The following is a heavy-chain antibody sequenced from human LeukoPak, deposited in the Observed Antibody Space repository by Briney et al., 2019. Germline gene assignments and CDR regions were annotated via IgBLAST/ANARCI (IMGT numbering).Heavy chain of an antibody. Sequence: ASVKVSCKVSGYTLTELSMHWVRQAPGKGLEWMGGFDPEDGETIYAQKFQGRVTMTEDTSTDTAYMELSSLRSEDTAVYYCATLEDYYDSSGYYNWYFDYWGQGTLVTASS. D-gene: IGHD3-22*01. J-gene: IGHJ4*02. CDR1: GYTLTELS. CDR2: FDPEDGET. CDR3: ATLEDYYDSSGYYNWYFDY. V-gene: IGHV1-24*01.